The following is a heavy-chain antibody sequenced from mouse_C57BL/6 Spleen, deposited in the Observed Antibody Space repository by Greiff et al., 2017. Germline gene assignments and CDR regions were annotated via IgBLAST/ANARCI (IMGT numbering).Heavy chain of an antibody. J-gene: IGHJ4*01. CDR3: ARETTVVALWGYAMDY. Sequence: VQLQQSGAELAKPGASVKLSCKASGYTFTSYWMHWVKQRPGQGLEWIGYINPSSGYTKYNQKFKDKATLTADKSSSTAYMQLSSLTYEDSAVYYCARETTVVALWGYAMDYWGQGTSVTVSS. CDR2: INPSSGYT. D-gene: IGHD1-1*01. CDR1: GYTFTSYW. V-gene: IGHV1-7*01.